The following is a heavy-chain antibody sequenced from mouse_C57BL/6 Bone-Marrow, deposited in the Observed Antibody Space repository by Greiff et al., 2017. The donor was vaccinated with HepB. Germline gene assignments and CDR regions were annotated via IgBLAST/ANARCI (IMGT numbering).Heavy chain of an antibody. Sequence: VQLQQSGAELARPGASVKLSCKASGYTFTSYGISWVKQRTGQGLEWIGEIYPRSGNTYYNEKFKGKATLTADKSSSTAYMELRSLTSEDSAVYFCARKNYCSFDVWGTGTTVTVSS. CDR3: ARKNYCSFDV. CDR1: GYTFTSYG. V-gene: IGHV1-81*01. J-gene: IGHJ1*03. CDR2: IYPRSGNT.